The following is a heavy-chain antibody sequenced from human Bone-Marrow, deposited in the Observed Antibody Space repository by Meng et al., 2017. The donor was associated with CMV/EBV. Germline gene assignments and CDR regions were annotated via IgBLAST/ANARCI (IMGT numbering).Heavy chain of an antibody. Sequence: SGPTLVKLTQTLTLTCTFSVFSPSTCGVGVGWIRQPPGKALEWLALIYWNDDKRYSPSLKSRLTITKDTSKNQLVLTMSNMDPVDTATYYCAHNLIGVTGGYYYYYGMDVCGQGTTVTVSS. J-gene: IGHJ6*02. V-gene: IGHV2-5*01. CDR3: AHNLIGVTGGYYYYYGMDV. CDR2: IYWNDDK. CDR1: VFSPSTCGVG. D-gene: IGHD3-22*01.